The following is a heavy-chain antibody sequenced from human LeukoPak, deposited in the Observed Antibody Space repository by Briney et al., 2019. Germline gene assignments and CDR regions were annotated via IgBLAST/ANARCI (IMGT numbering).Heavy chain of an antibody. Sequence: GGSLRLSCVASGLSIADFAMHWVRQAPGKGLEWVSLISGDGVSTFYADSVKGRFSISRDNSKNSLSLEMNSLRTEDTAMYYCARESGKFDYWGQGTLVAVSS. CDR3: ARESGKFDY. V-gene: IGHV3-43*02. CDR1: GLSIADFA. CDR2: ISGDGVST. J-gene: IGHJ4*02.